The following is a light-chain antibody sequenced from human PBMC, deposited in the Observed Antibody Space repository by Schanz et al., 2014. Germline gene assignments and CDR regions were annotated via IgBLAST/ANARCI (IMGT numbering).Light chain of an antibody. CDR3: QQYYSYWA. V-gene: IGKV1-39*01. Sequence: IQMTQSPSSLSASLGDSVTITCRSSQYINNYVNWYHHRPGRAPKLLISAASTLQSGVPSRFSGSGSGTEFTLTISSLQPDDFATYYCQQYYSYWAFGQGTKVEIK. J-gene: IGKJ1*01. CDR1: QYINNY. CDR2: AAS.